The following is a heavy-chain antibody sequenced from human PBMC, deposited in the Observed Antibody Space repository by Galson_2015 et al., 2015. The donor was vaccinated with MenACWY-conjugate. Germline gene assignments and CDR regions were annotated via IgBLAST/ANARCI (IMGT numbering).Heavy chain of an antibody. D-gene: IGHD1-26*01. Sequence: QSGAEVKKSGESLKISCQGSGYTFTTYWIGWVRQMPGKGLEWMGFISPGDSYTRYNPAFQGQVTISADKSISTAYLQWNSLQASDTAMYYCTRHPPGGRGMDVWGQGTTVTVSS. CDR3: TRHPPGGRGMDV. J-gene: IGHJ6*02. V-gene: IGHV5-51*01. CDR1: GYTFTTYW. CDR2: ISPGDSYT.